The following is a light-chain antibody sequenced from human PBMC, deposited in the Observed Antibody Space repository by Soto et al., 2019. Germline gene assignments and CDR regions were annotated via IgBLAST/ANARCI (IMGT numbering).Light chain of an antibody. V-gene: IGKV1-39*01. CDR1: QSISWY. J-gene: IGKJ1*01. CDR3: QQSFSTLWT. CDR2: TAS. Sequence: DIQMTQSPSSLSASVGDRVTITCRASQSISWYLNWYQQKPGKAPKLLIYTASSWKSGVPSRFSGSGSGTDFTLTITSLQPEDFATYYCQQSFSTLWTFGQGTKVEIK.